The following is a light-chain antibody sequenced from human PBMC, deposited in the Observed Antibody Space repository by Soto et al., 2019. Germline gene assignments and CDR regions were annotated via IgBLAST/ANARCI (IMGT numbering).Light chain of an antibody. CDR2: WAS. Sequence: DIVMTQSPDSLSVSLGERATINCKSSQTVLYSSNNKNHLAWYQQRPGQPPKLLFSWASTRESGVPDRFSASGSGTDFTLSIGSLQAEDVAVYYYQQYYSTPRTLGQRTKVEIK. CDR3: QQYYSTPRT. CDR1: QTVLYSSNNKNH. J-gene: IGKJ1*01. V-gene: IGKV4-1*01.